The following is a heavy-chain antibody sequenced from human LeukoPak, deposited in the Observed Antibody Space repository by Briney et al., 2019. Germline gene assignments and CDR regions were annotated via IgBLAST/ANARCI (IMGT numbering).Heavy chain of an antibody. CDR2: IRGTSTTI. CDR3: ARDARSHCGTDACYGPYFDY. CDR1: GFSFSTSS. Sequence: GGSLRLSCAASGFSFSTSSMSWVRQTPGKGLEWISYIRGTSTTIYYADSVKGRFTISRDNARNSLYLQMNGLRAEDTGVYFCARDARSHCGTDACYGPYFDYWGQGSLVTVSS. V-gene: IGHV3-48*01. D-gene: IGHD2-2*01. J-gene: IGHJ4*02.